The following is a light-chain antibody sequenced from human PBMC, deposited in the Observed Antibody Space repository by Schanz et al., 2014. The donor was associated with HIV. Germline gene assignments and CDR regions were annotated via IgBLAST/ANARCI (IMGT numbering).Light chain of an antibody. CDR3: TSYAGSNNVL. CDR1: SNDIGFYSY. V-gene: IGLV2-8*01. CDR2: DVT. Sequence: QSVLTQPASVSGSPGQSITLSCTGTSNDIGFYSYVSWYQQHPGKAPKLIIYDVTYRPSGVPDRFSGSKSGNTASLTVSGLQAEDEADYYCTSYAGSNNVLFGGGTKLTVL. J-gene: IGLJ2*01.